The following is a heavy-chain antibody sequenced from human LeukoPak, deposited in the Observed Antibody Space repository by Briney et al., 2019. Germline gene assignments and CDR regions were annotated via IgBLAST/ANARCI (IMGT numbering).Heavy chain of an antibody. CDR1: GYTLTELS. J-gene: IGHJ3*02. D-gene: IGHD3-22*01. Sequence: ASVKVSCKVSGYTLTELSMHWVRQAPGKGLEWMGGFDPEDGETIYAQKFQGRVTMTEDTSTDTAYMELSSLISEYTAVYYCAKPAMIVVVITAGSAFDIWGQGTVVTVSS. V-gene: IGHV1-24*01. CDR2: FDPEDGET. CDR3: AKPAMIVVVITAGSAFDI.